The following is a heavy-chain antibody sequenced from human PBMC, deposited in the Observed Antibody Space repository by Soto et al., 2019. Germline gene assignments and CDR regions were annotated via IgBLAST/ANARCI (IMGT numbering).Heavy chain of an antibody. J-gene: IGHJ4*02. V-gene: IGHV3-30*18. D-gene: IGHD3-10*01. CDR3: AKIPSYGSGGYYRPLGRGGYFDY. CDR1: GFTFSSYG. CDR2: ISYDGSNK. Sequence: QVQLVESGGGVVQPGRSLRLSCAASGFTFSSYGMHWVRQAPGKGLEWVAVISYDGSNKYYADSVKGRFTISRDNSKNTLYLQMNSLRAEDTAVYYCAKIPSYGSGGYYRPLGRGGYFDYWGQGTLVTVSS.